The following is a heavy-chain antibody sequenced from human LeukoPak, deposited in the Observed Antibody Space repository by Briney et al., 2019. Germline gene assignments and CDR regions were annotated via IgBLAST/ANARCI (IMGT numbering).Heavy chain of an antibody. J-gene: IGHJ4*02. CDR1: GFSFSTHG. CDR3: AKGGGAHYDFWSGYFDN. V-gene: IGHV3-30*18. Sequence: GGSLRLSCAASGFSFSTHGVHWVRQAPGKGLEWVAYISSDGKNKYYVNSVKGRFTISRDNSRNTLSLQINSLRKEDTAVYYCAKGGGAHYDFWSGYFDNWGQGILVRVSS. D-gene: IGHD3-3*01. CDR2: ISSDGKNK.